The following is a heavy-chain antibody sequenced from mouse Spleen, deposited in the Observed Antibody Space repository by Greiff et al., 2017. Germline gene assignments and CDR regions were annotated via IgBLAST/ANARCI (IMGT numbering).Heavy chain of an antibody. CDR3: ARSTTAPFAY. V-gene: IGHV1-59*01. J-gene: IGHJ3*01. Sequence: QVQLKQPGAELVRPGTSVKLSCKASGYTFTSYWMHWVKQRPGQGLEWIGVIDPSDSYTNYNQKFKGKATLTVDTSSSTAYMQLSSLTSEDSAVYYCARSTTAPFAYWGQGTLVTVSA. CDR2: IDPSDSYT. D-gene: IGHD1-2*01. CDR1: GYTFTSYW.